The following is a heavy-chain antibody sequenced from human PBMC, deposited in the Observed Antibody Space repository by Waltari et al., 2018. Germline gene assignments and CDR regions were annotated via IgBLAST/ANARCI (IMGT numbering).Heavy chain of an antibody. V-gene: IGHV3-21*02. CDR1: GFTFSIYK. D-gene: IGHD1-26*01. CDR3: ARAWDDFDY. Sequence: EIQLVESGGGLVKPGGSLRLSCAASGFTFSIYKMSWVRQAPGKGREWVSSIGSCTSYIYYADSVKGRFTISRDNAKNSLYLQMNSLKVEDTAVYYCARAWDDFDYWGQGALVTVSS. CDR2: IGSCTSYI. J-gene: IGHJ4*02.